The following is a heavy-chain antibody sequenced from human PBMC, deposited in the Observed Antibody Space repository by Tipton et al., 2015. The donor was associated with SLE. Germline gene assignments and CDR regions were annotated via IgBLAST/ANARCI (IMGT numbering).Heavy chain of an antibody. J-gene: IGHJ3*01. V-gene: IGHV4-61*09. CDR3: ARGGVITVTAV. Sequence: TLSLTCTVSGGSISSGSYYWRWIRQPAGKGLEWIGHIYTSGSTNYNPSLKSRVTISVDTSKNQFSLKLSSVTAADTAVYYCARGGVITVTAVWGHGTMVTVSS. CDR1: GGSISSGSYY. CDR2: IYTSGST. D-gene: IGHD4-17*01.